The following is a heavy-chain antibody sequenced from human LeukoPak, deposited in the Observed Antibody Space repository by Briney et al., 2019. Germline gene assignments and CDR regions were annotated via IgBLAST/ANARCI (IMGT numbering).Heavy chain of an antibody. Sequence: PSETLSLTCTVSGYSIANNFFWAWIRQPPGKGPEWLGSKHHIGYTYHSPSLKSRVTLSVDTSTNQFSLELTSVTAADTAVYYCARGHDYNDFDDGFDIWGQGKMVTVSS. CDR2: KHHIGYT. D-gene: IGHD4-17*01. J-gene: IGHJ3*02. V-gene: IGHV4-38-2*02. CDR3: ARGHDYNDFDDGFDI. CDR1: GYSIANNFF.